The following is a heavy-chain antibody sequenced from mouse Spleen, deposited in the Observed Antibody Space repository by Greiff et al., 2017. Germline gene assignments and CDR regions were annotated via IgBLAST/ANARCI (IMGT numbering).Heavy chain of an antibody. J-gene: IGHJ1*01. D-gene: IGHD1-1*01. CDR3: ARGDYGSSPHWYFDV. V-gene: IGHV3-2*02. CDR2: ISYSGST. Sequence: EVQLVESGPGLVKPSQSLSLTCTVTGYSITSDYAWNWIRQFPGNKLEWMGYISYSGSTSYNPSLKSRISITRDTSKNQFFLQLNSVTTEDTATYYCARGDYGSSPHWYFDVWGAGTTVTVSS. CDR1: GYSITSDYA.